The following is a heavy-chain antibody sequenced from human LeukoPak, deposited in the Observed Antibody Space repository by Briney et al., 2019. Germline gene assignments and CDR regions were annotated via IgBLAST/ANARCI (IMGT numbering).Heavy chain of an antibody. CDR1: GGTFSSYA. CDR3: ARVPRRGERFDP. D-gene: IGHD3-10*01. V-gene: IGHV1-69*05. Sequence: SVRVSCKASGGTFSSYAISWVRQAPGQGLEWMGGIIPIFGTANYAQKFQGRVTMSRNTSISTAYMELGSLRSEDTAVYYCARVPRRGERFDPWGQGTLVTVSS. J-gene: IGHJ5*02. CDR2: IIPIFGTA.